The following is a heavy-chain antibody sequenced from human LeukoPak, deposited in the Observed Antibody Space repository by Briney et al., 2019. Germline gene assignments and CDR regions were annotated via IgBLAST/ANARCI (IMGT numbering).Heavy chain of an antibody. CDR2: YNSCNSDI. Sequence: GGPLRLSCAASVFPLSSYSMNWVPQAPGRGLEWVSSYNSCNSDIYYADSEKHRFTIHRHHPKNSLYLQMNSLRAEDTSVYYCARGIAASGCIDYWGQGTLVTVSS. CDR3: ARGIAASGCIDY. V-gene: IGHV3-21*01. J-gene: IGHJ4*02. CDR1: VFPLSSYS. D-gene: IGHD6-13*01.